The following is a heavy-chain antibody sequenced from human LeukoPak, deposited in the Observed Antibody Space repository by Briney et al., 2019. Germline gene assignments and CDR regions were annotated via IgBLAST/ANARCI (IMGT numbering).Heavy chain of an antibody. CDR2: IKQDGSEK. D-gene: IGHD3-3*01. V-gene: IGHV3-7*01. CDR1: GFTFSSYW. Sequence: GGSLRLSCAASGFTFSSYWMSWVRQAPGKGLEWVVNIKQDGSEKYYVDSVKGRFTISRDNAKNSLYLQMNSLRAEDTAVYYCARDKGIEATFGVVIGGWFDPWGQGTLVTVSS. J-gene: IGHJ5*02. CDR3: ARDKGIEATFGVVIGGWFDP.